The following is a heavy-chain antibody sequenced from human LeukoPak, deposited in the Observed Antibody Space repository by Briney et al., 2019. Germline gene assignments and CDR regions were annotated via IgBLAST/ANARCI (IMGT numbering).Heavy chain of an antibody. V-gene: IGHV3-23*01. Sequence: GGSLRLSCAASGFTVSSNYMSWVRQAPGEGLEWVSAISGSGGSTYYADSVKGRFTISRDNSKNTLYLQMNSLRAEDTAVNYCAKEGSSGSYLAYWGQGTLVTVSS. J-gene: IGHJ4*02. CDR1: GFTVSSNY. CDR2: ISGSGGST. D-gene: IGHD1-26*01. CDR3: AKEGSSGSYLAY.